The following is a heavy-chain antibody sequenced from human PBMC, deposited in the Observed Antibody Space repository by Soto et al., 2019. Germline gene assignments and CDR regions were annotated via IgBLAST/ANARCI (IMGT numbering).Heavy chain of an antibody. Sequence: ASVKVSCKVSGYTLTELSMHWVRQAPGKGLEWMGGFDPEDGETIYAQKFQGRVTVTRDTSTDTAYMELSSLRSEDTAVYYCARTSGSSFLFDPWGQGSLVTISS. J-gene: IGHJ5*02. D-gene: IGHD6-6*01. CDR3: ARTSGSSFLFDP. CDR1: GYTLTELS. V-gene: IGHV1-24*01. CDR2: FDPEDGET.